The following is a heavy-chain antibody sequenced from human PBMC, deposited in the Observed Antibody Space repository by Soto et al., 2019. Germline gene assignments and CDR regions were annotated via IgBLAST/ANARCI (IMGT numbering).Heavy chain of an antibody. CDR2: VYFSGNT. J-gene: IGHJ3*02. Sequence: SETLSLTCTVSGGSLSSYYWTWIRQSPGKGLEWIGYVYFSGNTNYNPSLKSRVTISIDTSKNQFSLKLSSVTAADTAVYYCARTGYSSGWYKAAFDIWGQGTMVTVSS. V-gene: IGHV4-59*12. CDR1: GGSLSSYY. D-gene: IGHD6-19*01. CDR3: ARTGYSSGWYKAAFDI.